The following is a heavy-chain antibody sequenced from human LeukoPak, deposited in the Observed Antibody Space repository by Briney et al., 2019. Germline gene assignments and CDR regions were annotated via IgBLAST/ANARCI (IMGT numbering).Heavy chain of an antibody. J-gene: IGHJ4*02. Sequence: SETLSLTCSVSGGSINTYYWSWLRQPPGKGLEWIGYIYYSGSTNYNPSLKSRVTMSVDTSKNQISLNLTSVDAADTAVYYCVGYTSGRFFFDFWGQGALVTVSS. D-gene: IGHD3-10*01. CDR2: IYYSGST. V-gene: IGHV4-59*01. CDR3: VGYTSGRFFFDF. CDR1: GGSINTYY.